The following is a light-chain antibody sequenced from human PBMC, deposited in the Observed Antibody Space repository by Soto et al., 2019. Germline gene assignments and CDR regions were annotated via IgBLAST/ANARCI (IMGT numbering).Light chain of an antibody. CDR1: QSVSNY. J-gene: IGKJ5*01. CDR3: QQYSSSPSIT. V-gene: IGKV3-20*01. CDR2: GAS. Sequence: EIVLTQSPATLSLSPGERATLSCRASQSVSNYLAWYQQNPGQAPRLLIYGASSRATGIPDRFSGSGSGTDFTLTISRLEPEDFAVYYCQQYSSSPSITFGQGTRLEIK.